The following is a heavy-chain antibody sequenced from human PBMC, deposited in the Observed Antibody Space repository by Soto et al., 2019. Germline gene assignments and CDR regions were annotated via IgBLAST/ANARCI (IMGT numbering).Heavy chain of an antibody. CDR2: INPNSGGT. V-gene: IGHV1-2*02. Sequence: QVQLVQPGAEVKKPGASVKVSCKASGYTFTGYYMHWVRQAPGQGLEWMGWINPNSGGTNYAQKFQGRVTMTRDTSISTAYMELSRLRSDDTAVYYCARGYCSGGSCFLVDYWGQGTLVTVSS. D-gene: IGHD2-15*01. CDR1: GYTFTGYY. CDR3: ARGYCSGGSCFLVDY. J-gene: IGHJ4*02.